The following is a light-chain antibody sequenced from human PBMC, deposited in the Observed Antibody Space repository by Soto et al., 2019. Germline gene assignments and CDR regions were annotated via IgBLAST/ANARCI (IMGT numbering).Light chain of an antibody. J-gene: IGLJ3*02. Sequence: QSVLTQPPSASGTPGQSVTISCSGSSSNIGNNYIYWYQQFPGTAPKLLIYRNNQRPSGVPARFSGSKSGTSASLAISWLRSDDEADYYCAAWDDSLGGRVFGGGTKLTVL. CDR3: AAWDDSLGGRV. CDR1: SSNIGNNY. V-gene: IGLV1-47*01. CDR2: RNN.